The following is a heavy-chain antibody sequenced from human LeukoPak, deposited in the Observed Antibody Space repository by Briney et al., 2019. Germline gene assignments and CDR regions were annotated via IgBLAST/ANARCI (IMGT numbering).Heavy chain of an antibody. Sequence: PSETLSLTCTVSGGSISSGGYYWSWIRQPPGKGLEWIGYIYHSGSTYYNPSLKSRVTISVDRSKNQFSLKLSSVTAADTAVYYCARTQQLVPMGFDYWGQGILVTVSS. CDR3: ARTQQLVPMGFDY. J-gene: IGHJ4*02. CDR2: IYHSGST. V-gene: IGHV4-30-2*01. D-gene: IGHD6-13*01. CDR1: GGSISSGGYY.